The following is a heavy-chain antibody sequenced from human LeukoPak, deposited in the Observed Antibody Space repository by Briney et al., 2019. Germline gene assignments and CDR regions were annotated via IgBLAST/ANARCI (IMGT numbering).Heavy chain of an antibody. CDR2: IYTSGST. CDR1: GYSISSGYY. Sequence: PSETLSLTCTVSGYSISSGYYWGWIRQPPGKGLEWIGRIYTSGSTNYNPSLKSRVTMSVDASKNQFSLKLSSVTAADTAVYYCARERGSDYDFWSGYSRSYMDVWGKGTTVTVSS. CDR3: ARERGSDYDFWSGYSRSYMDV. V-gene: IGHV4-38-2*02. D-gene: IGHD3-3*01. J-gene: IGHJ6*03.